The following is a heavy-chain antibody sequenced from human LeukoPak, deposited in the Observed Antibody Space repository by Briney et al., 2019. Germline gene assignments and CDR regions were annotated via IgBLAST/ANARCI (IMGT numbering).Heavy chain of an antibody. CDR1: GGTFSSYA. CDR2: IIPILGIA. CDR3: ARSIVGATQYFDY. Sequence: ASVKVSCKASGGTFSSYAISWERQAPGQGLEWMGRIIPILGIANYAQKFQGRVTITADKSTSTAYMELSSLRSEDTAVYYCARSIVGATQYFDYWGQGTLVTVSS. V-gene: IGHV1-69*04. D-gene: IGHD1-26*01. J-gene: IGHJ4*02.